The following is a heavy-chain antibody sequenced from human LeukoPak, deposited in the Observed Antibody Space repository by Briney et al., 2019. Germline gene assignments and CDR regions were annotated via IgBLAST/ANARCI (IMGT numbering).Heavy chain of an antibody. D-gene: IGHD2-2*01. J-gene: IGHJ4*02. CDR1: GGSISSSSYY. V-gene: IGHV4-39*01. Sequence: SETLSLTCTVSGGSISSSSYYWGWIRQPPGKGLEWIGSIYYSGSTYYNPSLKSRVTISVDTSKNQFSLRLASVTAADTALYYCARRAVVPAAVSYFDNWVQGTLVTVSS. CDR2: IYYSGST. CDR3: ARRAVVPAAVSYFDN.